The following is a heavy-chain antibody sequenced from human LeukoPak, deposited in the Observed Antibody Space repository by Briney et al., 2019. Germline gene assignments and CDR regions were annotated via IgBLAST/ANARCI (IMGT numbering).Heavy chain of an antibody. Sequence: PSQSLALTWTVSGXSLSSYYRSWVRQPPRKGLEWSGYIYYSGSNNYNPSLKSRVTISVDAYKNLFYLNLSSVTAADTDVYYCARRGRSGGYYTWFDPWGQGTLVTVSS. CDR3: ARRGRSGGYYTWFDP. J-gene: IGHJ5*02. CDR1: GXSLSSYY. V-gene: IGHV4-59*08. CDR2: IYYSGSN. D-gene: IGHD1-26*01.